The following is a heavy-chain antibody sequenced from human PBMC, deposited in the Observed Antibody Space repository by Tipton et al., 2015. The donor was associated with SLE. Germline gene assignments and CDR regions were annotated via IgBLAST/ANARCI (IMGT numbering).Heavy chain of an antibody. Sequence: TLSLTYTVSGGSISSYYWSWIRQPPGKGLEWIGYIYYSGSTNYNPSLKSRVTISVDTSKNQFSLKLSSVTAADTAVYYCARALGPPIFGVVYLGQGPLVTVSA. V-gene: IGHV4-59*01. D-gene: IGHD3-3*01. CDR2: IYYSGST. J-gene: IGHJ4*02. CDR3: ARALGPPIFGVVY. CDR1: GGSISSYY.